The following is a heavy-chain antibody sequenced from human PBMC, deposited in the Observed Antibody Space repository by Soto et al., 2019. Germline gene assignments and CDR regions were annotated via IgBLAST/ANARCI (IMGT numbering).Heavy chain of an antibody. D-gene: IGHD2-2*01. J-gene: IGHJ5*02. V-gene: IGHV4-30-2*01. CDR1: GGSISSGGYS. Sequence: PSETLSLTCAVSGGSISSGGYSWSWIRQPPGKGLEWIGYMYHSGSTYYNPSLRSRVTISIDRSKNQFSLKLSSVTAADTAVYYCATRLCISTSCYRGGWFDPWGQGTLVTVSS. CDR2: MYHSGST. CDR3: ATRLCISTSCYRGGWFDP.